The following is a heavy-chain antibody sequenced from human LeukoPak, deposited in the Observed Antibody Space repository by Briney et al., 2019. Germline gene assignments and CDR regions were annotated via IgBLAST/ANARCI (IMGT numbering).Heavy chain of an antibody. V-gene: IGHV3-23*01. CDR2: INSGGST. CDR3: AKDWPSEWQQLPDYDAFDI. J-gene: IGHJ3*02. D-gene: IGHD6-13*01. Sequence: GESLKISCKGSGYSFTSYWIGWVRQAPGKGLEWVSAINSGGSTYYADSLKGRFTISRDNSKNTLYLQMNSLRADDTAVYYCAKDWPSEWQQLPDYDAFDIWGQGTMVTVSS. CDR1: GYSFTSYW.